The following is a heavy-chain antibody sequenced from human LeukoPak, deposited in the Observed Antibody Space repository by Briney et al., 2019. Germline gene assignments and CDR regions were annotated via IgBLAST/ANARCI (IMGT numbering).Heavy chain of an antibody. CDR1: GYTFTSYA. Sequence: GASVTVSCKASGYTFTSYAMHWVRQAPGQRLEWMGWINAGNGNTKYSQKFQGRVTITRDTSASTAYMELSSLRSEDTAVYYCARDPISSSWYYFDYWGQGTLVTVSS. CDR2: INAGNGNT. CDR3: ARDPISSSWYYFDY. D-gene: IGHD6-13*01. J-gene: IGHJ4*02. V-gene: IGHV1-3*01.